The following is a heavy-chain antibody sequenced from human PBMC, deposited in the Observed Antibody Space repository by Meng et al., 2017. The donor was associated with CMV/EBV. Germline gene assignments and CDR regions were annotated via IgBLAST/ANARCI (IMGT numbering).Heavy chain of an antibody. CDR3: ARGPTYYYYYGMDV. J-gene: IGHJ6*02. CDR2: INHSGST. Sequence: GSLRLFCAVYGGSFSGYYWSWIRQPPGKGLEWIGEINHSGSTNYNPSLKSRVTISVDTSKNQFSLKLSSVTAADTAVYYCARGPTYYYYYGMDVWGQGTTVTVSS. V-gene: IGHV4-34*01. CDR1: GGSFSGYY.